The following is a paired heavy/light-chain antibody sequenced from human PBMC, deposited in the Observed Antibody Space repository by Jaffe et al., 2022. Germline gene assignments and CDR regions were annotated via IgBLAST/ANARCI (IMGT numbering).Heavy chain of an antibody. V-gene: IGHV4-61*02. CDR2: IYSRGTT. CDR1: GASINSATYY. J-gene: IGHJ5*02. D-gene: IGHD3-10*01. Sequence: QVRLQESGPGLVKASQTLSLTCTVSGASINSATYYWSWIRQPAGKGLEWIGRIYSRGTTDYNPSLKSRVTISVDTSKNQFSLNLSSLTAADTAVYYCARSITSLGSGNYRWFDPWGQGTLVTVSS. CDR3: ARSITSLGSGNYRWFDP.
Light chain of an antibody. CDR3: QQYYSSPLT. Sequence: DIVMTQSPDSLAVSVGERATINCRSSQNVLYSSDNKNFLAWYQQKPGQPPKLLIYWASIRESGVPDRFSGSGSGTDFTLTISSLQAEDVAVYYCQQYYSSPLTFGGGTKVEIK. CDR1: QNVLYSSDNKNF. J-gene: IGKJ4*01. V-gene: IGKV4-1*01. CDR2: WAS.